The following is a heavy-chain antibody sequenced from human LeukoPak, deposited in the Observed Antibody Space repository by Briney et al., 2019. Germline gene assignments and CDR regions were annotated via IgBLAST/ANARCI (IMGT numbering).Heavy chain of an antibody. CDR1: GFTVSSNY. CDR2: IYSGGST. CDR3: ARGRNIVTTSGYFDY. D-gene: IGHD5-12*01. V-gene: IGHV3-53*05. Sequence: GGSLRLSCAASGFTVSSNYMSWVRQAPGKGLEWVSVIYSGGSTYYADSVKGRFTISRDSSKNTLYLQMNSLRPEDTAVYYCARGRNIVTTSGYFDYWGQGTLVTVSS. J-gene: IGHJ4*02.